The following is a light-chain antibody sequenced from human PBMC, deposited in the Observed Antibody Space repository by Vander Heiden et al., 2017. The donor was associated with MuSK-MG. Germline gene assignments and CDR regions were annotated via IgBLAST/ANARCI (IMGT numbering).Light chain of an antibody. J-gene: IGKJ1*01. V-gene: IGKV3-20*01. CDR1: QSVSSSY. Sequence: EVVLTQSPGTLSLSPGERATLSCRASQSVSSSYLAWYQQRPGQAPRLLIYGASSRANGIPDRFSGSESGTDFTLTISRLEPEDFAVYYWQHDCSSRTFGQGTKVEIK. CDR2: GAS. CDR3: QHDCSSRT.